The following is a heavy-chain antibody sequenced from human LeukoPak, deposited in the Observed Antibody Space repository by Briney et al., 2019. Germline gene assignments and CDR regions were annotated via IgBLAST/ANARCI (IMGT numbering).Heavy chain of an antibody. CDR1: GFTFSNYG. Sequence: GGSLRLSCAASGFTFSNYGMHWVRQAPGKGLEWVAVIWYDGSNKYYSDSVRGRFTISRDNSKNTLYLQMNSLRAEDTAVYYCARGYDYGDYGVVEWGQGTLVAVSS. CDR3: ARGYDYGDYGVVE. CDR2: IWYDGSNK. D-gene: IGHD4-17*01. J-gene: IGHJ4*02. V-gene: IGHV3-33*01.